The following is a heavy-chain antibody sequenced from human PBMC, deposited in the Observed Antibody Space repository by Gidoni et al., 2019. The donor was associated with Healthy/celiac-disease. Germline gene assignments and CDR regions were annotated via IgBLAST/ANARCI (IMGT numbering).Heavy chain of an antibody. Sequence: QVQLVESGGGVVQPGRSLRLSCAASGFTFSSYGMHWVRQAPGKRPEGVAVIWYDGSNKYYADSVKGRFTISRDNSKNTLYLQMNSLRAEDTAVYYCARDPGSYLIVSWFDPWGQGTLVTVSS. CDR1: GFTFSSYG. V-gene: IGHV3-33*01. D-gene: IGHD1-26*01. CDR2: IWYDGSNK. CDR3: ARDPGSYLIVSWFDP. J-gene: IGHJ5*02.